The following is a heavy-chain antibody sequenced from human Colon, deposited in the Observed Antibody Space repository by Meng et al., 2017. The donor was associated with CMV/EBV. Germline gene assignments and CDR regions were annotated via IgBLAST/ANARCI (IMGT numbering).Heavy chain of an antibody. D-gene: IGHD3-10*01. J-gene: IGHJ4*02. CDR3: ARVPSPLLWFGESLGD. CDR1: GGTFSSYA. CDR2: IIPILGIA. V-gene: IGHV1-69*10. Sequence: GGTFSSYAISWVRQAPGQGLEWMGGIIPILGIANYAQKFQGRVTITADKSTSTAYMELSSLRSEDTAVYYCARVPSPLLWFGESLGDWGQGTLVTVSS.